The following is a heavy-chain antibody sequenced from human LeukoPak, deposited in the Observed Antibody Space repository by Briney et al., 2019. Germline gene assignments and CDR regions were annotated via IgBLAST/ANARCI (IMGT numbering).Heavy chain of an antibody. CDR2: IYHSGST. J-gene: IGHJ4*02. D-gene: IGHD4/OR15-4a*01. V-gene: IGHV4-30-2*01. CDR1: GGSISSGGYY. CDR3: AGLGGEVLYSFDY. Sequence: PSETLSLTCTVSGGSISSGGYYWSWIRQPPGKGLEWIGYIYHSGSTYYNPSLKSRVTISVDRSKNQFSLKLSSVTAADTAVYYCAGLGGEVLYSFDYWGQGTLVTVSS.